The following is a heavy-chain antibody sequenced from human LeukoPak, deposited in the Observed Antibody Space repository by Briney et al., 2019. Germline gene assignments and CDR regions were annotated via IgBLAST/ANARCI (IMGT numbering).Heavy chain of an antibody. D-gene: IGHD2/OR15-2a*01. V-gene: IGHV4-39*01. J-gene: IGHJ5*02. Sequence: NPSETLSLTCTVSGVSMSSSPYYWGWIRQPAGKGLEWIGTIYDSGNTNYNPSLRSRLTISVDTSRNQFSLKLSSVTAADTAVYYCARHDCDSSRCSVNWFDPWGQGTLVTVSS. CDR3: ARHDCDSSRCSVNWFDP. CDR2: IYDSGNT. CDR1: GVSMSSSPYY.